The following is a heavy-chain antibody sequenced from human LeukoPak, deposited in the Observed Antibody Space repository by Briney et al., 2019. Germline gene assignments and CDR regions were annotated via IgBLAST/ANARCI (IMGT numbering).Heavy chain of an antibody. CDR1: GGSISSGGYY. CDR2: IYHSGST. Sequence: SQTLSLTCTVSGGSISSGGYYWSWIRQPPRKGLEWIGYIYHSGSTYYNPSLKSRVTISVDRSKNQFSLKLSSVTAADTAVYYCARVNSGWHDTCDIWGQGTMVTVSS. CDR3: ARVNSGWHDTCDI. J-gene: IGHJ3*02. D-gene: IGHD6-19*01. V-gene: IGHV4-30-2*01.